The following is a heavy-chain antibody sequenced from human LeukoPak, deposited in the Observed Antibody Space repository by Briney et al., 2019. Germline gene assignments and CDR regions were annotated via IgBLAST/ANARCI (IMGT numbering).Heavy chain of an antibody. CDR1: GDTFTGYY. V-gene: IGHV1-2*02. CDR2: INPNSGDT. Sequence: ASVKVSCKASGDTFTGYYFHWVRQAPGQGLVWMGWINPNSGDTNYAQKFQGRVTMTRDTSISTAYMELSRLRSHDTAVYYCARGGRYCIGGSCYEGFDYWGQGTLVTVSS. J-gene: IGHJ4*02. D-gene: IGHD2-15*01. CDR3: ARGGRYCIGGSCYEGFDY.